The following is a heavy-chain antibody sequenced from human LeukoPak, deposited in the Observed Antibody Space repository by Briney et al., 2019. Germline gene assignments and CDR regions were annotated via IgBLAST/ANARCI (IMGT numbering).Heavy chain of an antibody. Sequence: ASVKVSCKASGYTFTSYYMHWVRQAPGQGLGWMGIINPSGGSTSYAQKFQGRVTMTRDTSTSTVYMELSSLSSVTAADTAVYYCARVLYSSGPFDPWGQGTLVTVSS. CDR2: INPSGGST. J-gene: IGHJ5*02. CDR1: GYTFTSYY. D-gene: IGHD6-25*01. CDR3: ARVLYSSGPFDP. V-gene: IGHV1-46*01.